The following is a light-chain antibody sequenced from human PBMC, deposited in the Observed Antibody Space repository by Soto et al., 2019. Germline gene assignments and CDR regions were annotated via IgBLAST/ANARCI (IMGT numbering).Light chain of an antibody. V-gene: IGKV1-39*01. CDR2: SAS. CDR3: QQSSSTHHT. J-gene: IGKJ2*01. CDR1: QTINNY. Sequence: DIPMTQSPSSLSASLGDRVTITCRASQTINNYLHWYQQRPGEAPKLLIYSASNLQTGVPPRFSGSGSGTHFSLTISSLQPEDFATYYCQQSSSTHHTFGQRTIVEIK.